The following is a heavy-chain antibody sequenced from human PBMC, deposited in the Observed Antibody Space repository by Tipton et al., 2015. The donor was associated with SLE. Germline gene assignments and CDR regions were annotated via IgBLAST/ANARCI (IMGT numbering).Heavy chain of an antibody. CDR1: GDSVKSRY. D-gene: IGHD1-1*01. V-gene: IGHV4-59*02. Sequence: TLSLTCTVSGDSVKSRYWIWVRQPAGRGLEWLAYRFHDGNINYNPSLKTRLTMPVDTSRDQFSLTLNSVTAADTGIYYCARGREWNWSPYYMDVWGKGTTVTVSS. CDR2: RFHDGNI. J-gene: IGHJ6*03. CDR3: ARGREWNWSPYYMDV.